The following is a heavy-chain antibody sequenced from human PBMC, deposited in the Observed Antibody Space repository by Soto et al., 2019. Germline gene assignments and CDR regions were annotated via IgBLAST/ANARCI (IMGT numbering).Heavy chain of an antibody. CDR1: GDTFSSYA. J-gene: IGHJ6*02. V-gene: IGHV1-69*08. D-gene: IGHD2-21*02. CDR2: VIPVLGTT. Sequence: QVQLVQSGAEVKKPGSSVKVSCRASGDTFSSYAVNWVRQAPGRGLEWMGRVIPVLGTTDNEQKFRGRVTMTADKPRTTVYKGLSSLRYDDTAVYYCARRRYCGYDCYNKPYDGMAVWGQGPTVTVAS. CDR3: ARRRYCGYDCYNKPYDGMAV.